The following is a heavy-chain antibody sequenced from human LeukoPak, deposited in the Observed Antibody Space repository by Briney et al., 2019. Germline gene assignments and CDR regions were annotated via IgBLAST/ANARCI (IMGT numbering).Heavy chain of an antibody. Sequence: ASVKVSCKASGYTFTGYYMHWVRQAPGQGLEWMGWINPNSGGTNYAQKFQGRVTMTRDTSISTAYMELSRLRSDDTAVYYCARGREEYSSGWYGSFPYYWGQGTPVTVSS. CDR2: INPNSGGT. CDR1: GYTFTGYY. J-gene: IGHJ4*02. V-gene: IGHV1-2*02. CDR3: ARGREEYSSGWYGSFPYY. D-gene: IGHD6-19*01.